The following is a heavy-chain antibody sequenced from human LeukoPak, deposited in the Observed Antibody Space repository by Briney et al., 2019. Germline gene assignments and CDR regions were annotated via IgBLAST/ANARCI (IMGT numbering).Heavy chain of an antibody. CDR3: ARAPSYFDY. Sequence: ASVKVSCKASGGTFSSYAISWVRQAPGQGLEWMGIINPSGGSTSYAQKFQGRVTMTRDTSTSTVYMELSSLRSEDTAVYYCARAPSYFDYWGQGTLVTVSS. J-gene: IGHJ4*02. CDR2: INPSGGST. CDR1: GGTFSSYA. V-gene: IGHV1-46*01.